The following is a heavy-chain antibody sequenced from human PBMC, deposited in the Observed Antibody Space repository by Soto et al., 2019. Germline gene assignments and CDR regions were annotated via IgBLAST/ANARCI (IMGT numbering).Heavy chain of an antibody. V-gene: IGHV1-24*01. D-gene: IGHD2-15*01. CDR3: ATVVGLGRYYFDA. Sequence: ASVKVSCKVSGHKVTELSIYWMRQSPGTGLECTGGFDPKDGLPVYAQNFEGRVTMTEDASTDTAYLEVENLRSEDTAVYFCATVVGLGRYYFDAWGQGTQVTVSS. J-gene: IGHJ5*02. CDR2: FDPKDGLP. CDR1: GHKVTELS.